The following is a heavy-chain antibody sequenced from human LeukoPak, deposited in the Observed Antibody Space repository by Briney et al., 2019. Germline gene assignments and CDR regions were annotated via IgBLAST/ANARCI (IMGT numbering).Heavy chain of an antibody. CDR3: AKDCSSTSCPDY. CDR2: ISGSGGST. D-gene: IGHD2-2*01. CDR1: GFTFSSYA. V-gene: IGHV3-23*01. Sequence: TGGSLRLSCAASGFTFSSYAMSWVRQAPGKGLEWVSAISGSGGSTYYADSVKGRFTISRDNSKNTLYLQMNSLRAEDTAVYYCAKDCSSTSCPDYWGQGTLVTVSS. J-gene: IGHJ4*02.